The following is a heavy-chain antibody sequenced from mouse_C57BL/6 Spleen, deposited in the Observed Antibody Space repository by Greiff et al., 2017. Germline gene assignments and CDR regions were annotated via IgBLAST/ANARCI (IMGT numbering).Heavy chain of an antibody. CDR2: INYDGSST. D-gene: IGHD2-3*01. CDR3: ARGGLVPRYFDV. J-gene: IGHJ1*03. V-gene: IGHV5-16*01. CDR1: GFTFSDYY. Sequence: EVQGVESEGGLVQPGSSMKLSCTASGFTFSDYYIAWVRQVPEKGLEWVANINYDGSSTYYLYSLKSRFLILRDNAKNILYLQMSSLKSEDTAKYYCARGGLVPRYFDVWGTGTTVTVSS.